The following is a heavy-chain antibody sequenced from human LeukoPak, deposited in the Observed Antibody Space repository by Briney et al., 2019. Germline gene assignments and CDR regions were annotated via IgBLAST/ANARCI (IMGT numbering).Heavy chain of an antibody. CDR3: ARVLAGATYFDY. V-gene: IGHV3-15*01. CDR1: GFSFSNAW. D-gene: IGHD1-26*01. J-gene: IGHJ4*01. Sequence: PGGSLRLSCAASGFSFSNAWMSWVRQAPGKGLEWVGHIKSKTDGGTTDYAAPVQGRFTISRDDSKNTLYLQMNSLKAEDTAVYYCARVLAGATYFDYWGQGTLVTVSS. CDR2: IKSKTDGGTT.